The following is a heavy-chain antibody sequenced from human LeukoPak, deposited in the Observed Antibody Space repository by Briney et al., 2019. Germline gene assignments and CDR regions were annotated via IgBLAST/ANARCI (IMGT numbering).Heavy chain of an antibody. D-gene: IGHD6-25*01. CDR1: AYSISSAYY. CDR3: ARSEYSSGPFDY. V-gene: IGHV4-38-2*02. J-gene: IGHJ4*02. CDR2: IYHSGSI. Sequence: PSETLSLTCTVSAYSISSAYYWGWIRQPPGKGLEWIGSIYHSGSIYYNPSLKSRVTISIDTSKNQFSLRLSSVTATDTAVYYCARSEYSSGPFDYWGQGTLVTVSS.